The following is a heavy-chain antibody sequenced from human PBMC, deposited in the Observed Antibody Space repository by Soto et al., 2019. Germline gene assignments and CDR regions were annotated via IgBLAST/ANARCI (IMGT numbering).Heavy chain of an antibody. Sequence: PGGSVRLSCAASGFTFSSYWMSWVRQAPGKGLEWVANIKQDGSEKYYVDSVKGRFTISRDNAKNSLYLQMNSLRAEDTAVYYCARDGTAIVATIYYYYYGMDVWGQGTTVTVSS. CDR3: ARDGTAIVATIYYYYYGMDV. D-gene: IGHD5-12*01. J-gene: IGHJ6*02. CDR2: IKQDGSEK. CDR1: GFTFSSYW. V-gene: IGHV3-7*01.